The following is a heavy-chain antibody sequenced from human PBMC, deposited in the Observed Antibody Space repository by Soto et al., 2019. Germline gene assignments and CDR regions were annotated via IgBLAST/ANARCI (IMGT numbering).Heavy chain of an antibody. CDR3: ASAIAVAGTNYFDY. V-gene: IGHV1-18*01. Sequence: ASVKVSCKASGYTFTSYGISWVRQAPGRGLEWMGWISAYNGNTNYAQKLQGRVTMTTDTSTSTAYMELRSLRSDDTAVYYCASAIAVAGTNYFDYWGQGTLVTVSS. CDR1: GYTFTSYG. CDR2: ISAYNGNT. D-gene: IGHD6-19*01. J-gene: IGHJ4*02.